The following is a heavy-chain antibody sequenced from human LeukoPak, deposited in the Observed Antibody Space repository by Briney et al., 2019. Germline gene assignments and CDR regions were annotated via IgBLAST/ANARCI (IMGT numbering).Heavy chain of an antibody. CDR2: IIPIFGTA. V-gene: IGHV1-69*13. J-gene: IGHJ6*02. Sequence: ASVKVSCKASGGTFSSYAISWVRQAPEQGLEWMGGIIPIFGTANYAQKFQGRVTITADESTSTAYMELSSLRSEDTAVYYCAREVESVAVVPAAMPGTNYYYGMDVWGQGTTVTVSS. D-gene: IGHD2-2*01. CDR1: GGTFSSYA. CDR3: AREVESVAVVPAAMPGTNYYYGMDV.